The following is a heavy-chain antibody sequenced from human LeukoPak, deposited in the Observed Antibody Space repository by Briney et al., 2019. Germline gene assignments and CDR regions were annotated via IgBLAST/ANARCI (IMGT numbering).Heavy chain of an antibody. J-gene: IGHJ4*02. CDR1: GGSISSGGYY. CDR2: IYYSGST. CDR3: ARTVVVPAASEYYFDY. D-gene: IGHD2-2*01. Sequence: SETLSLTCTVSGGSISSGGYYWSWIRQHPGKGLEWIGYIYYSGSTYYNPPLKSRVTISVDTSKNQFSLKLSSVTAADTAVYYCARTVVVPAASEYYFDYWGQGTLVTVSS. V-gene: IGHV4-31*03.